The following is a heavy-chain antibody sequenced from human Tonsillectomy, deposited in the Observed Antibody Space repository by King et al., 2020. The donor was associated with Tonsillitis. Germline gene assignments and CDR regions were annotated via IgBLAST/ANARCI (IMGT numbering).Heavy chain of an antibody. CDR2: ISYDGQNE. CDR1: GFSFNSFG. Sequence: VQLVESGGGVVQPGRSLRLSCVASGFSFNSFGMHWVRQAPGKGLEWLALISYDGQNEYYADSVKGRFTISRDNSKNTLSLQMNSLRAEDTAVYYCARGSREPDYWGQGTLVTVS. CDR3: ARGSREPDY. V-gene: IGHV3-30*03. D-gene: IGHD1-26*01. J-gene: IGHJ4*02.